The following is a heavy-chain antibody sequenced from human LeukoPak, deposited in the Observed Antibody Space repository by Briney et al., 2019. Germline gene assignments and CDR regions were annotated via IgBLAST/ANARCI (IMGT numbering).Heavy chain of an antibody. J-gene: IGHJ4*02. D-gene: IGHD3-10*01. Sequence: GGSLRLSCAASGFTFSSYAMSWVRQAPGKGLEWVSAISGSGGSTYYADSVKGRFTISRDNSKNTLYLQMNGLRAEDTAVYYCARARPFTMVRGVDFDYWGQGTLVTVSS. CDR3: ARARPFTMVRGVDFDY. CDR1: GFTFSSYA. CDR2: ISGSGGST. V-gene: IGHV3-23*01.